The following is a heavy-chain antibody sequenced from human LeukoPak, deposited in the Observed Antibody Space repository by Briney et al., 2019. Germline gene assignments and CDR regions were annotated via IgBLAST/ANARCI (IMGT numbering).Heavy chain of an antibody. J-gene: IGHJ4*02. V-gene: IGHV3-53*01. Sequence: GESLKISCAASGFTVSSNYMSWVRQAPGKGLEWVSVIYSGGSTYYADSVKGRFTISRDNSKNTLYLQMNSLRAEDTAVYYCARDLYDSSGYCFDYWGQGTLVTVSS. D-gene: IGHD3-22*01. CDR1: GFTVSSNY. CDR3: ARDLYDSSGYCFDY. CDR2: IYSGGST.